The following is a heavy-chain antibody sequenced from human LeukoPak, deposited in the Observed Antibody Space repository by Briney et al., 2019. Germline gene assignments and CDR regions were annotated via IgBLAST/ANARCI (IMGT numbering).Heavy chain of an antibody. V-gene: IGHV3-30-3*01. CDR3: AGPHSGYGHDY. D-gene: IGHD5-12*01. J-gene: IGHJ4*02. CDR2: ISYDGSNK. Sequence: GGPLRLSCAASGFTFSSYAMHWVRQAPGKGLEWVAVISYDGSNKYYADSVKGRFTISRDNSKNTLYLQMNSLRAEDTAVYYCAGPHSGYGHDYWGQGTLVTVSS. CDR1: GFTFSSYA.